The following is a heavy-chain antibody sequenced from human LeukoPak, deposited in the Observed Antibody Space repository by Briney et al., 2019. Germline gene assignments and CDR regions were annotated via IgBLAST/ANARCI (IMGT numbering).Heavy chain of an antibody. J-gene: IGHJ5*02. CDR3: ARPYGSGRRWFDP. CDR1: GFTFSSYS. V-gene: IGHV3-48*01. CDR2: ISSSSSTI. Sequence: GGSLRLSCAASGFTFSSYSMNWVRQAPGKGLEWVSYISSSSSTIYYADSVKGRFTISRDNAKNSLYLQMNSPRAEDTAVYYCARPYGSGRRWFDPWGQGTLVTVSS. D-gene: IGHD3-10*01.